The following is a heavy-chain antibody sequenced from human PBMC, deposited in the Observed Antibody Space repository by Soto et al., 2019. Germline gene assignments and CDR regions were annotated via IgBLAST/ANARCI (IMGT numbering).Heavy chain of an antibody. V-gene: IGHV1-18*04. CDR1: GYTLTSNG. CDR3: ARRYCSGGSCNRLDP. Sequence: EASVKVSCTASGYTLTSNGSSWVRQATGQGLEWMGWISAYNGNTNYAQKLQGRVTMTTDTSTSTAYMELRSLRSDDTAVYYCARRYCSGGSCNRLDPWGQGTLVTVSS. D-gene: IGHD2-15*01. CDR2: ISAYNGNT. J-gene: IGHJ5*02.